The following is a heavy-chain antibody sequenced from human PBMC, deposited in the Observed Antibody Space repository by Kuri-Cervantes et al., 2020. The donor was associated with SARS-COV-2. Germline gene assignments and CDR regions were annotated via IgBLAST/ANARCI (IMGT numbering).Heavy chain of an antibody. CDR2: ISYDGSNK. D-gene: IGHD2/OR15-2a*01. V-gene: IGHV3-30*03. CDR1: GFTFSSYW. J-gene: IGHJ2*01. Sequence: GGSLRLSCAASGFTFSSYWMSWVRQAPGKGLEWVAVISYDGSNKYYADSVKGRFTISRDNSKNTLYLQMNSLRAEDTAVYYCARDLGPVLRYWYFDLWGRGTLVTVSS. CDR3: ARDLGPVLRYWYFDL.